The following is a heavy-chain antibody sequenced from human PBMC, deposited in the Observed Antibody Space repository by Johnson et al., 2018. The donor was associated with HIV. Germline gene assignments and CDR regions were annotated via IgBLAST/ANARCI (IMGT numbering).Heavy chain of an antibody. Sequence: VQLVESGGGLVQPGGSLRLSCAASGFTFSSYDMHWVRQATGKGLEWVSAIGTAGDTYYPGSVKGRFTISRDKSKNTLYLQMNGLRAEDTAVYYCAKVSGGVTRDFDIWGQGTMVTVSS. J-gene: IGHJ3*02. V-gene: IGHV3-13*01. CDR3: AKVSGGVTRDFDI. D-gene: IGHD1-26*01. CDR1: GFTFSSYD. CDR2: IGTAGDT.